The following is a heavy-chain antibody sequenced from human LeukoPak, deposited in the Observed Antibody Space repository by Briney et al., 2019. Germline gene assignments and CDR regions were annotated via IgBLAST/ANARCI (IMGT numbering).Heavy chain of an antibody. J-gene: IGHJ6*04. Sequence: SVKVSCKASGGTFISYAISWVRQAPGQGLEWMGGIIPIFGTANYAQKFQGRVTITADESTSTAYMELSSLRSEDTAVYYCASPSHCSSTSCYYAYYGMDVWGKGTTVTVSS. D-gene: IGHD2-2*01. V-gene: IGHV1-69*01. CDR1: GGTFISYA. CDR2: IIPIFGTA. CDR3: ASPSHCSSTSCYYAYYGMDV.